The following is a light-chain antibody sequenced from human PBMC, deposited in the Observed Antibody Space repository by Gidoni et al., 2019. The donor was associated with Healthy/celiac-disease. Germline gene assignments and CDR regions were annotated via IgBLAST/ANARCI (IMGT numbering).Light chain of an antibody. CDR1: QSVNSN. CDR3: QQYNIWPPTYT. CDR2: GAS. V-gene: IGKV3-15*01. Sequence: EIVMTQSPATLSVSPGERATLSCRASQSVNSNLAWYQQKPGQAPRLLIYGASTRATGIPARFSGSGSGTEFTLTISSLQSEDFAVYYCQQYNIWPPTYTFXQXTKLEIK. J-gene: IGKJ2*01.